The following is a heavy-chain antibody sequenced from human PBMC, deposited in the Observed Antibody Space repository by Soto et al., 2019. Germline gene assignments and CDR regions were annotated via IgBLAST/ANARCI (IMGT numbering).Heavy chain of an antibody. CDR2: ISAYNGNT. V-gene: IGHV1-18*01. Sequence: ASVKVSCKASGYTFTSYGISWVRQAPGQGLEWMGWISAYNGNTNYAQKLQGRVTMTTDTSTSTAYMELRSLRSDDTAVYYCARANYGSGSYYNNRYYYYGMDVWGQGTTVTVSS. CDR1: GYTFTSYG. CDR3: ARANYGSGSYYNNRYYYYGMDV. D-gene: IGHD3-10*01. J-gene: IGHJ6*02.